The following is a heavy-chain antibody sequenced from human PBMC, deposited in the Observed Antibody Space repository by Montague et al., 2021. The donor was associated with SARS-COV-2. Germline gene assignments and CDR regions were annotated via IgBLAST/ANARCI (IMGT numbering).Heavy chain of an antibody. V-gene: IGHV3-7*05. CDR2: IKQDGSEQ. Sequence: SLSLSLSASGFTFSTFWMTSVRQVPGKGLEWVANIKQDGSEQYYVDSVKGRFTISRDNAKNSLYLQLDSLRAEDTAVYYCARGYDSSGYHYWGQGTLVTVSS. CDR1: GFTFSTFW. CDR3: ARGYDSSGYHY. D-gene: IGHD3-22*01. J-gene: IGHJ4*02.